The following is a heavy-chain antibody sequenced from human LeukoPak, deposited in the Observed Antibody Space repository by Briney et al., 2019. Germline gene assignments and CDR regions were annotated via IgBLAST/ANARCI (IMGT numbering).Heavy chain of an antibody. D-gene: IGHD6-19*01. CDR3: AKLLTSGWRPIDY. CDR2: ISRSSAYI. V-gene: IGHV3-21*04. Sequence: GGSLRLSCAASGFIFTSYTMNWARQAPGKGLEWVSSISRSSAYIFYADSVKGQFTISRDNAKNSLYLQMNSLRAEDTAVYYCAKLLTSGWRPIDYWGQGTLVTVSS. J-gene: IGHJ4*02. CDR1: GFIFTSYT.